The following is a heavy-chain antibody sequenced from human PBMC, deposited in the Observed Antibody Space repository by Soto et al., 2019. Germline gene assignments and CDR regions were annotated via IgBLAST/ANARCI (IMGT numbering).Heavy chain of an antibody. V-gene: IGHV1-69*08. CDR3: ARDGVDCSSTSCYFY. CDR1: GGTFSSYT. D-gene: IGHD2-2*01. J-gene: IGHJ4*02. Sequence: QVQLVQSGAEVKKPGSSVKVSCKASGGTFSSYTISWVRQAPGQGLEWMGRIIPILGIANYAQKFQGRVTITADKSTSTAYMEVSSLRSEDTALYYCARDGVDCSSTSCYFYWCQGTLVTVSS. CDR2: IIPILGIA.